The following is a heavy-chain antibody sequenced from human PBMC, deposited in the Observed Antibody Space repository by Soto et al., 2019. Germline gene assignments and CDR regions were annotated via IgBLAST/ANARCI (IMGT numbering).Heavy chain of an antibody. CDR1: AFTFSSYA. J-gene: IGHJ5*02. CDR2: ISGSGGST. Sequence: LXLSCAASAFTFSSYAMSWVRQAPGKGLEWVSAISGSGGSTYYADSVKGRFTISRDNSKNTLYLQMNSLRAEDTAVYYCARSSSSLKGSWFDPWGQGTLVTVSS. CDR3: ARSSSSLKGSWFDP. V-gene: IGHV3-23*01. D-gene: IGHD6-6*01.